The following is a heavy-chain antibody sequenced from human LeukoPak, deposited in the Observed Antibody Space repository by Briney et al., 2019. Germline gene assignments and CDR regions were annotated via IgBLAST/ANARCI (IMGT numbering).Heavy chain of an antibody. CDR2: INPNSGGT. CDR3: ARSPGDCIDY. V-gene: IGHV1-2*02. Sequence: ASVKVSCXASGYTFTGYYMHWVRQAPGQGLEWMGWINPNSGGTNYAQEFQGRVTMTRDTSISTAYMELSRLRSDDTAVYYCARSPGDCIDYWGQGTLVTVSS. CDR1: GYTFTGYY. J-gene: IGHJ4*02. D-gene: IGHD2-21*01.